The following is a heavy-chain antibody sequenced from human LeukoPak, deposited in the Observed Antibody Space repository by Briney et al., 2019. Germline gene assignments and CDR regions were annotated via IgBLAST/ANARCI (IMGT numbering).Heavy chain of an antibody. CDR1: GGTFSSYA. D-gene: IGHD6-6*01. Sequence: GSSVKVSCTASGGTFSSYAINWVRQATGQGLEWMGWMNPNSGNTGYAQKFQGRVTMTRNTSISTAYMELSSLRSEDTAVYYCARGGTQTHSSSWETGRYYYGMDVWGQGTTVTVSS. J-gene: IGHJ6*02. V-gene: IGHV1-8*02. CDR2: MNPNSGNT. CDR3: ARGGTQTHSSSWETGRYYYGMDV.